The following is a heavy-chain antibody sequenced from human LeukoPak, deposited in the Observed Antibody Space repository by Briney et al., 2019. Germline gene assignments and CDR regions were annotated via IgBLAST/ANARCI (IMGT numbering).Heavy chain of an antibody. D-gene: IGHD3-3*01. J-gene: IGHJ4*02. CDR1: GYTFTGYY. CDR3: ARCKYSYYDFWSGEPPPLDY. V-gene: IGHV1-2*02. Sequence: GASVKVSCKASGYTFTGYYVHWVRQAPGQGLEWMGWINPNRGGTNYAQKFQGRVTVTRDTSISTAYMELSRLRSDDTAVYYCARCKYSYYDFWSGEPPPLDYWGQGTLVTVSS. CDR2: INPNRGGT.